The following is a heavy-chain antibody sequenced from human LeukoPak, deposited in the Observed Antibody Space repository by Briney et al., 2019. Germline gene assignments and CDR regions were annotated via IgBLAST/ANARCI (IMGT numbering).Heavy chain of an antibody. Sequence: SETLSLTCTVSGGSISSYYWSWIRQPPGKGLEWIGEINHSGSTNYNPSLKSRVTISVDTSKNQFSLKLSSVTAADTAVYYCARGRAYGSGSLMPWGQGTLVTVSS. CDR2: INHSGST. D-gene: IGHD3-10*01. J-gene: IGHJ5*02. CDR3: ARGRAYGSGSLMP. CDR1: GGSISSYY. V-gene: IGHV4-34*01.